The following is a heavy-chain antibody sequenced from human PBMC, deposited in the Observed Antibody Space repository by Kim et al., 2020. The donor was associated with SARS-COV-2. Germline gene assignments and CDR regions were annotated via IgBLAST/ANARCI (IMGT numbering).Heavy chain of an antibody. Sequence: ASVKVSCKASGYTFTSYGISWVRQAPGQGLEWMGWISAYNGNTNYAQKLQGRVTMTTDTSTSTAYMELRSLRSDDTAVYYCAKVEEQQLVFDYWGQGTLVTVSS. J-gene: IGHJ4*02. V-gene: IGHV1-18*04. CDR3: AKVEEQQLVFDY. CDR2: ISAYNGNT. CDR1: GYTFTSYG. D-gene: IGHD6-13*01.